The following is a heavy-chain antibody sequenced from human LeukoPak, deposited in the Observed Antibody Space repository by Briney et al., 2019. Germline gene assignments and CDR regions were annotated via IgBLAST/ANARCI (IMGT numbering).Heavy chain of an antibody. J-gene: IGHJ5*02. V-gene: IGHV1-69*13. D-gene: IGHD2-2*01. CDR3: ARVSIVVVPAAQYNWFDP. CDR1: GGTFSSYA. CDR2: IIPIFGTA. Sequence: SVKVSCKASGGTFSSYAISWVRRAPGQGLEWMGGIIPIFGTANYAQKFQGRVTITADESTSTAYMELSSLRSEDTAVYYCARVSIVVVPAAQYNWFDPWGQGTLVTVSS.